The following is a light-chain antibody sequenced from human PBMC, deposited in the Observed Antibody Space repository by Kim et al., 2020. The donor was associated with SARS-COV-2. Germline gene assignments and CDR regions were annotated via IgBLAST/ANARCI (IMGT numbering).Light chain of an antibody. Sequence: SYELTQPSSVSVSPGQTARITCSGNLLAKKYVRWFQQKPGQAPLLVIYSDTERPSGIPERFSGSLSGTTVTLTISGAQVEDEADYYCFSAADNIGVFGGGTQLTVL. CDR3: FSAADNIGV. CDR1: LLAKKY. J-gene: IGLJ3*02. V-gene: IGLV3-27*01. CDR2: SDT.